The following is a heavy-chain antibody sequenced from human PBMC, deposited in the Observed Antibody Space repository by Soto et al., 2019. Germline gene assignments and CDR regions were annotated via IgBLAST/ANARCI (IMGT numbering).Heavy chain of an antibody. V-gene: IGHV4-31*03. Sequence: QVQLQESGPGLVKPSQTLSLTCTVSGGSISSGGYYWSWIRQHPGKGLEWIGYIYYSGSTYYNPSLKSRVTISVDTSKNQFSLKLSSVTAADTAMYYCAREQALVPIRPYYVDWGQGTLVTVSS. D-gene: IGHD3-16*01. CDR1: GGSISSGGYY. J-gene: IGHJ4*02. CDR3: AREQALVPIRPYYVD. CDR2: IYYSGST.